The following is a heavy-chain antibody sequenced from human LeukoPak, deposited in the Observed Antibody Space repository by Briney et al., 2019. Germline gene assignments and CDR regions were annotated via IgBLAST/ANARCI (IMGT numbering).Heavy chain of an antibody. CDR3: VRLQHFGDPH. J-gene: IGHJ4*02. CDR2: IYYDGKT. D-gene: IGHD4-17*01. CDR1: GASIISSDW. Sequence: SGTLSLTCAVSGASIISSDWWSWVRQPPGKGLEWIGSIYYDGKTYYSPSLRSRVTVSADTSKSQFSLKLSSVTAADTAVYFCVRLQHFGDPHWGQGTLVTVST. V-gene: IGHV4-39*01.